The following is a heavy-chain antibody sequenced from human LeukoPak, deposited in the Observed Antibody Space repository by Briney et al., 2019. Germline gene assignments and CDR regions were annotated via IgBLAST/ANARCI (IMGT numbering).Heavy chain of an antibody. V-gene: IGHV4-34*01. D-gene: IGHD3-3*01. CDR3: ARGDFWSGYFDAFDI. Sequence: SETLSLTCAVYGGSFSGYYWSWIRQPPGKGLEWIGSIYYSGSTYYNPSLKSRVTISVDTSKNQFSLKLSSVTAADTAVYYCARGDFWSGYFDAFDIWGQGTMVTVSS. CDR1: GGSFSGYY. J-gene: IGHJ3*02. CDR2: IYYSGST.